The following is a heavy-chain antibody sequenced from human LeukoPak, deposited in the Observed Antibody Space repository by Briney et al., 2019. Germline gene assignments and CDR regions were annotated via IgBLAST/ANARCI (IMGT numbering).Heavy chain of an antibody. CDR1: GFTFSSYW. J-gene: IGHJ4*02. CDR2: INTDGSST. V-gene: IGHV3-74*01. D-gene: IGHD5-12*01. CDR3: ARGFRTYSDCDATD. Sequence: PGGSLRLSCAASGFTFSSYWMHWVRQAPGKGLVWVSRINTDGSSTRYADSVKGRFTISRDNAKNTLYLQVNSLRAEDTAVYYCARGFRTYSDCDATDWGQGTLVTVSS.